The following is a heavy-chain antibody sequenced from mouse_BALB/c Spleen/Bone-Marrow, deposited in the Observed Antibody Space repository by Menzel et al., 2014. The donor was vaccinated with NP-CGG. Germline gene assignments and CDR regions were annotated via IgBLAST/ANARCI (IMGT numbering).Heavy chain of an antibody. CDR3: ARDRAYYRYDGYYYAMDY. D-gene: IGHD2-14*01. J-gene: IGHJ4*01. Sequence: EVKLMESGGGLVKPGGALTLSCAASGFTFSDYYLYWVRQTPEKRLEWVAIISDGGSYTYYPDSVKGRFTISRDNAKNNLYLQMSSLKSDDTAMYYCARDRAYYRYDGYYYAMDYWGQGTSVTVSS. CDR1: GFTFSDYY. CDR2: ISDGGSYT. V-gene: IGHV5-4*02.